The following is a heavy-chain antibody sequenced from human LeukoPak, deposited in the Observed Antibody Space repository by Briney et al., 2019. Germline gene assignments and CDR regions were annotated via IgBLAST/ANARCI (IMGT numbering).Heavy chain of an antibody. D-gene: IGHD3-10*01. CDR2: ISSSSSYI. V-gene: IGHV3-21*01. CDR1: GFTFSSYS. CDR3: ATMVRGVGYFDY. Sequence: GGALRLSCAASGFTFSSYSMNWVRQAPGKGLEWVSSISSSSSYIYYADSVKGRFTISRDNAKNSLYLQMNSLRAEDTAVYYCATMVRGVGYFDYWGQGTLVTVSS. J-gene: IGHJ4*02.